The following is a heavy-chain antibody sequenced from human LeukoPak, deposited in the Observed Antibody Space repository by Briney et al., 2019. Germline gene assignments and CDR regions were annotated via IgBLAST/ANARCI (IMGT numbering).Heavy chain of an antibody. D-gene: IGHD4/OR15-4a*01. CDR1: GFTFSFYM. CDR2: ISTSSSHI. Sequence: GGSLRLSCTASGFTFSFYMMNWVRQAPGKGLEWVSSISTSSSHIYYADSLRGRFTVSRDNAKSSLYLQMNNLTAEDTAVYYCAKDEGAKYSEYIQYWGQGTLVTVSS. CDR3: AKDEGAKYSEYIQY. J-gene: IGHJ1*01. V-gene: IGHV3-21*01.